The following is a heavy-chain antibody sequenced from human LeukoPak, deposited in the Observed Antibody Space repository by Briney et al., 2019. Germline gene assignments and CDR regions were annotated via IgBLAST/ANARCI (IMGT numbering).Heavy chain of an antibody. CDR1: GGSISSSSYY. V-gene: IGHV4-39*01. Sequence: SETLSLTCTVSGGSISSSSYYWGWIRQPPGKGLEWIGSIYYSGSTYYNPSLKSRVTISVDTSKNQFSLKLSSVTAADTAVYYCASRRVYGSGSHNCFDPWGQGTLVTVSS. J-gene: IGHJ5*02. D-gene: IGHD3-10*01. CDR3: ASRRVYGSGSHNCFDP. CDR2: IYYSGST.